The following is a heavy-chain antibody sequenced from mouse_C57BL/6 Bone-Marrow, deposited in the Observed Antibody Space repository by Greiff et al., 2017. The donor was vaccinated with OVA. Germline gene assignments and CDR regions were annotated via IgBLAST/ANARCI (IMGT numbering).Heavy chain of an antibody. CDR3: AKRDECAGDWYFDD. V-gene: IGHV5-15*01. Sequence: EVQLMESGGGLVQPGGSLKLSCAASGFTFSDYGMAWVRQAPRKGPEWVAFISTLAYSIYYADTVTGRFTISRENAKNTLYLEMRSLRSEDTAMYSCAKRDECAGDWYFDDWGKGTTVTVSS. J-gene: IGHJ1*03. CDR2: ISTLAYSI. CDR1: GFTFSDYG. D-gene: IGHD2-3*01.